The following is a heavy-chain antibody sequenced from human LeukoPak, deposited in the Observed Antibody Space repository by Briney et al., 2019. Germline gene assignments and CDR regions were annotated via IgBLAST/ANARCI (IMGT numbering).Heavy chain of an antibody. CDR2: ISSSSSYI. CDR3: AKGLARFGYGALLDY. CDR1: GFTFSSYS. J-gene: IGHJ4*02. Sequence: GGSLRLTCAASGFTFSSYSMNWVRQAPGKGLEWVSSISSSSSYIYYADSVKGRFTISRDNAKNSLYLQMNSLRSEDTAVYYCAKGLARFGYGALLDYWGQGTLVTVSS. D-gene: IGHD4/OR15-4a*01. V-gene: IGHV3-21*01.